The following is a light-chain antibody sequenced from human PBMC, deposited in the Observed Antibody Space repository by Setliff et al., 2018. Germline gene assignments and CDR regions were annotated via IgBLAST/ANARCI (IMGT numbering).Light chain of an antibody. Sequence: QSVLTQPASVSGSPGQSITISCTGTSSDVGSYNLVSWYQQHPGKAPKLMIYEVSKRPSGVSNRFSGSKSGNTASLTISGLQAEDEADYYCCSYAGSPYVFGTGTKGTVL. J-gene: IGLJ1*01. V-gene: IGLV2-23*02. CDR3: CSYAGSPYV. CDR1: SSDVGSYNL. CDR2: EVS.